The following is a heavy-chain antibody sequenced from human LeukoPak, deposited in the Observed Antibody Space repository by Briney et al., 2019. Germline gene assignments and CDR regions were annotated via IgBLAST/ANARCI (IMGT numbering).Heavy chain of an antibody. Sequence: GGSLRLSCAASGFTFSSYAMHWVRQAPGRGPEWVAVTLHDGSNEYYADSVAGRFTISRDNSKNTLYLQMTSLSAEDMALYYCAKGSLGSWYFFDYWGQGTLVTVSS. V-gene: IGHV3-30*07. J-gene: IGHJ4*02. D-gene: IGHD6-13*01. CDR2: TLHDGSNE. CDR3: AKGSLGSWYFFDY. CDR1: GFTFSSYA.